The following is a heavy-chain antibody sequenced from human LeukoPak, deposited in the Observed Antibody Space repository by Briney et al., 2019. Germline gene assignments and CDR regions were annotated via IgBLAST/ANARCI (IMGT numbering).Heavy chain of an antibody. Sequence: PGGTLRLSRAASGFTFSSYSMNWVRHARGKGLEWVSYISTSIVTIYYADSVKGRFTISRDNAKNSLYLEMNSLRAEDTAVYYCARDIGSDSRGYWGQGTLVAVSS. CDR1: GFTFSSYS. V-gene: IGHV3-48*01. D-gene: IGHD2-21*02. CDR3: ARDIGSDSRGY. J-gene: IGHJ4*02. CDR2: ISTSIVTI.